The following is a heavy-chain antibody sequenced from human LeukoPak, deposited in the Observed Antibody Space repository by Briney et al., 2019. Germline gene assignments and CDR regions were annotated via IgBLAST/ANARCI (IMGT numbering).Heavy chain of an antibody. D-gene: IGHD6-13*01. J-gene: IGHJ6*02. Sequence: GGSLRLSCAASGFTLSIYWMHWVRQAPGEGLVWVSRIDPDGSTTNYADSVKGRFTTSRDNAKNTLYLQMNSLRAEDTALYYCTRVQAGRAGLMDVWGRGTTVTVSS. CDR3: TRVQAGRAGLMDV. V-gene: IGHV3-74*01. CDR1: GFTLSIYW. CDR2: IDPDGSTT.